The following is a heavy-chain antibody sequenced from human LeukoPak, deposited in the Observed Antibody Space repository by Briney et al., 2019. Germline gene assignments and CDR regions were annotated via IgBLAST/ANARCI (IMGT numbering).Heavy chain of an antibody. CDR2: INPNSGGT. V-gene: IGHV1-2*02. CDR1: GYTFTGYY. Sequence: ASVKVSCKASGYTFTGYYMHWVRQAPGQGLEWMGWINPNSGGTNYAQKFQGRVTMTRDTSISTAYMELSRLRSDDTAVYYCARDPSLYSSGWYTVGGNWFDPWGQGTLDTVSS. D-gene: IGHD6-19*01. CDR3: ARDPSLYSSGWYTVGGNWFDP. J-gene: IGHJ5*02.